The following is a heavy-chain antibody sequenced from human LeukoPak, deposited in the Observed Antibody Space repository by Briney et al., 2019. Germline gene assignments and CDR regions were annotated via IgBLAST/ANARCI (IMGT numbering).Heavy chain of an antibody. V-gene: IGHV3-30*03. Sequence: GRCLTPSLAVSGSTVSIYGTHSGRETPRRRRWRGVVISIEVSNQNYADSAKVRSTISRTNSKNTPHLQINSLRPEDPPVNYCARSPLHSGSRSFYYYCGMDVWGKGTTVTVSS. CDR1: GSTVSIYG. CDR2: ISIEVSNQ. CDR3: ARSPLHSGSRSFYYYCGMDV. J-gene: IGHJ6*04. D-gene: IGHD3-10*01.